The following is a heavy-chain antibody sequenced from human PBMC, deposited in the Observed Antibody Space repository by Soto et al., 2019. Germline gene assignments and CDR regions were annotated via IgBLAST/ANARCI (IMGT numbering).Heavy chain of an antibody. CDR2: IYYTGNT. CDR3: ASGHDAYKVRY. D-gene: IGHD1-1*01. CDR1: GGSISSGGTGSY. J-gene: IGHJ4*02. Sequence: QVQLEESGPGLVKPSQTVSLTCTVSGGSISSGGTGSYWTWIRQLTGKGLEWIGYIYYTGNTYYNPSLKSRPTISIDTSENQFSLKLTSVTAADTAVYFCASGHDAYKVRYWGQGTLVTVSS. V-gene: IGHV4-31*03.